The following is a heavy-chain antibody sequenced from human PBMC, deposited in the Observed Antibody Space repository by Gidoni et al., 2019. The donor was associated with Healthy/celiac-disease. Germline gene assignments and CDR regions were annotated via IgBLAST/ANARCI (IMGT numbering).Heavy chain of an antibody. Sequence: EVQLLESGGGLVQPGGYLRLSCAASGFTFSSYAMIWVRQAPGKGLEWVSAISGSCGSTYYADSVKGRFTISRDNSTNTLYLQMTSLRAEDTAVYYCAKDSLESGRAGDFDYWGQGTLVTVSS. CDR1: GFTFSSYA. D-gene: IGHD3-10*01. CDR2: ISGSCGST. V-gene: IGHV3-23*01. J-gene: IGHJ4*02. CDR3: AKDSLESGRAGDFDY.